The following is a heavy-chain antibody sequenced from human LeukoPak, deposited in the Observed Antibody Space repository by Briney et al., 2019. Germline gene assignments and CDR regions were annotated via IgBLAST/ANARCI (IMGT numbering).Heavy chain of an antibody. D-gene: IGHD3-22*01. J-gene: IGHJ4*02. CDR3: AKRGVVIRVILVGFHKEAYYFDS. V-gene: IGHV3-23*01. CDR1: GITLSNYG. Sequence: GGSLRPSCAVSGITLSNYGMSWVRQAPGKGLEWVAGISGSGGRTNYADSVKGRFTISRDNPKNTLYLQMSSLRAEDTAVYFCAKRGVVIRVILVGFHKEAYYFDSWGLGALVTVSS. CDR2: ISGSGGRT.